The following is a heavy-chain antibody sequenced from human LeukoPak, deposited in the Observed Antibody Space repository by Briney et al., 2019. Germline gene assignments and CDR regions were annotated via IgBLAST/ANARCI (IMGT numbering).Heavy chain of an antibody. Sequence: PSETLSLTCTVSGGSISSYYWSWIRQPPGKGLEWIGYIYYSGSTNYNPSLKSRVTISVDTSKNQFSLKLSSVTAADTAVYYCARGPSSGYYIFDYWGQGTLVTVSS. CDR3: ARGPSSGYYIFDY. CDR2: IYYSGST. J-gene: IGHJ4*02. CDR1: GGSISSYY. V-gene: IGHV4-59*01. D-gene: IGHD3-22*01.